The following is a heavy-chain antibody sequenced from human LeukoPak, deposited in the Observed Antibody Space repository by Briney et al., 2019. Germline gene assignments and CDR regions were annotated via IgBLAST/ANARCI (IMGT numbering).Heavy chain of an antibody. J-gene: IGHJ6*02. D-gene: IGHD2-15*01. CDR1: GFTFSSYD. Sequence: GGSLRLSCAASGFTFSSYDMHWVRQATGKGLEWVSAIGTAGDTYYPSSVKGRFTISRENAKNSLYLQMNSLRAGDTAVYYCARAQYCSGGSCYGGMDVWGQGTTVTVSS. V-gene: IGHV3-13*01. CDR2: IGTAGDT. CDR3: ARAQYCSGGSCYGGMDV.